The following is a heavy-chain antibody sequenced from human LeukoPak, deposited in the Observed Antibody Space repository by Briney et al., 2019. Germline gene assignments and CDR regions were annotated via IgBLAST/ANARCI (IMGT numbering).Heavy chain of an antibody. J-gene: IGHJ4*02. V-gene: IGHV1-46*01. Sequence: ASVKVSCKASGNTFTSYYMHWVRQAPGQGLEWMGIINPSGGSTSYAQKFQGRVTMTRDTSTSTVYMELSSLRSEDTAVYYCARDRGYDFPNHYFDYWGQGTLVTVSS. CDR2: INPSGGST. CDR1: GNTFTSYY. CDR3: ARDRGYDFPNHYFDY. D-gene: IGHD3-3*01.